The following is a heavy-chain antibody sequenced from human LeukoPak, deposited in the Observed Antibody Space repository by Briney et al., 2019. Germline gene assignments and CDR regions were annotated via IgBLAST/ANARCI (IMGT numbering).Heavy chain of an antibody. Sequence: GAPVKVSCKASGYTFTGYYMHWVRQAPGQGLEWMGWINPNSGGTNYAQKFQGRVTMTRDTSVSTAYMELSRLRSDDTAVYYCARYSGYDRSSDYWGQGTLVTVSS. CDR3: ARYSGYDRSSDY. D-gene: IGHD5-12*01. V-gene: IGHV1-2*02. J-gene: IGHJ4*02. CDR1: GYTFTGYY. CDR2: INPNSGGT.